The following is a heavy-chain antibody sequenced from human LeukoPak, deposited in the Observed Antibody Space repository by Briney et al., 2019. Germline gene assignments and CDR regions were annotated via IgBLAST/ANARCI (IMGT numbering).Heavy chain of an antibody. Sequence: GGSLRLSCAASGFTFSSYAMSWVRQAPGKGLEWVSAISGSGGSTYYADSVKGRFTISRDNSKNTLYLQMNSLRPEDTAVYYCARDSPSRDSSDYMDVWGKGTTVTVSS. V-gene: IGHV3-23*01. J-gene: IGHJ6*03. CDR3: ARDSPSRDSSDYMDV. CDR1: GFTFSSYA. CDR2: ISGSGGST. D-gene: IGHD6-6*01.